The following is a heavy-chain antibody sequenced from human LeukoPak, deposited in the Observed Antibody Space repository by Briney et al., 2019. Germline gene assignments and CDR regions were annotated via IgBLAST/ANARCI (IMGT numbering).Heavy chain of an antibody. D-gene: IGHD3-10*01. V-gene: IGHV4-34*01. CDR1: GGSFSGYY. Sequence: PSETLSLTCAVYGGSFSGYYWSWFRQPPGKGLEWIGEINHSGTTNYNPSLKSRVTISVDTSKNQFSLKLSPVTAADTAVYYCARGEEHGSGTVHFDYWGQGILVTVSS. CDR3: ARGEEHGSGTVHFDY. CDR2: INHSGTT. J-gene: IGHJ4*02.